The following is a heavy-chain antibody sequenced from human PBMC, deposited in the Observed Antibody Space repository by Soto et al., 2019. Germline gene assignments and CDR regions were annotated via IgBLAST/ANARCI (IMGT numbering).Heavy chain of an antibody. V-gene: IGHV5-51*01. CDR1: GYSFTSYW. CDR3: ARTSAAGKYYYGMDV. J-gene: IGHJ6*02. Sequence: GESLKISCKGSGYSFTSYWIGWVRQMPGKFLVWMGIIFPGDSYTRYSPSFQGQVTISADKFFSTAYLQWSSLKASDTALYYCARTSAAGKYYYGMDVWGQGTTVTVSS. D-gene: IGHD6-13*01. CDR2: IFPGDSYT.